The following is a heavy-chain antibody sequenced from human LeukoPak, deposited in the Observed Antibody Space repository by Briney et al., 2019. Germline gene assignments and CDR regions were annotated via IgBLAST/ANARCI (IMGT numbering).Heavy chain of an antibody. V-gene: IGHV1-69*06. Sequence: SVKVSCKASGGTFSSYAISWVRQAPGQGLEWMGGIIPIFGTANYAQKFQGRVTITADKSTSTAYMELSSLRSEDTAVYYCARTPIVVVKGTWYFDYWGQGTLVTVSS. J-gene: IGHJ4*02. CDR3: ARTPIVVVKGTWYFDY. CDR2: IIPIFGTA. D-gene: IGHD3-22*01. CDR1: GGTFSSYA.